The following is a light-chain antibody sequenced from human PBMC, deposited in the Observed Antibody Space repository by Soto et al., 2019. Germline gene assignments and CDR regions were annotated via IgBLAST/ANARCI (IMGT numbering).Light chain of an antibody. CDR2: DAS. Sequence: IHMTQSPSSLSASLGDIVTITFQASHDISNYLNWYQQKPGKAPKLLIYDASNLETIVPSRFSGSGSGTDFTFTISSLQPEDIATYYCQQSYSTPTITFGQGTRLEIK. CDR1: HDISNY. J-gene: IGKJ5*01. V-gene: IGKV1-33*01. CDR3: QQSYSTPTIT.